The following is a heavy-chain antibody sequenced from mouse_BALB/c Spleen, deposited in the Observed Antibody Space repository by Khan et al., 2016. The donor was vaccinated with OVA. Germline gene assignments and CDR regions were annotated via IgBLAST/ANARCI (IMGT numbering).Heavy chain of an antibody. Sequence: EVQGVESGGDLVKPGGSLKLSCAASGFTFSSYSMSWVRQTPDKRLEWVASISSGGDYTYYPDIVKGRFTISRDNAKNTLYLQMSSLKSEDTAMYYGASHLTGSFAYWSQGTLVTVSA. CDR3: ASHLTGSFAY. V-gene: IGHV5-6*01. CDR2: ISSGGDYT. J-gene: IGHJ3*01. D-gene: IGHD4-1*01. CDR1: GFTFSSYS.